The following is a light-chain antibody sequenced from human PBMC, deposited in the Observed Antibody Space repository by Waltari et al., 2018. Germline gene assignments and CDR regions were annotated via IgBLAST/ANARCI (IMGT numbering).Light chain of an antibody. CDR1: RSNIGNTS. V-gene: IGLV1-44*01. CDR3: SSWDDSLNGPA. J-gene: IGLJ3*02. CDR2: NTN. Sequence: QSVLTQPPSASGTPGQRVTISCSGSRSNIGNTSVNWYQQLPRTAPKLLMYNTNQRPSGVPDRFSGSRSGTSASLAISGLQSEDEGDYYCSSWDDSLNGPAFGGGTKVTVL.